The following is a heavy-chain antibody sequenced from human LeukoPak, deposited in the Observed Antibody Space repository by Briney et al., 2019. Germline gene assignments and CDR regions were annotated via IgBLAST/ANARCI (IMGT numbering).Heavy chain of an antibody. CDR2: MNVYNGNT. D-gene: IGHD3-9*01. CDR1: GYIVSSYG. Sequence: ASVKVSCKASGYIVSSYGISWVRQAPGQGLEWMAWMNVYNGNTNYPQKLQGRVTMTTDTSTSTAYIELRSLRSDHTAVYYCARDRRYFVHWFDHWGQGTLVTVSS. V-gene: IGHV1-18*01. J-gene: IGHJ5*02. CDR3: ARDRRYFVHWFDH.